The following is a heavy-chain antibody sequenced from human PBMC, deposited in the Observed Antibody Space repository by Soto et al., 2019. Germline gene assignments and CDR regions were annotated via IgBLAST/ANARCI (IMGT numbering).Heavy chain of an antibody. V-gene: IGHV3-48*02. D-gene: IGHD2-15*01. J-gene: IGHJ6*02. Sequence: PGGSLRLSCAGSGFIFIRDSMTWVRQAPGKGLEWVSYISSSSSSIFYADSVKGRFTISRDNAKNSLYLQMNSLRDEDTAVYYCARADCTGAYCYSWPFNYGVDVWGQGTTVTVSS. CDR3: ARADCTGAYCYSWPFNYGVDV. CDR2: ISSSSSSI. CDR1: GFIFIRDS.